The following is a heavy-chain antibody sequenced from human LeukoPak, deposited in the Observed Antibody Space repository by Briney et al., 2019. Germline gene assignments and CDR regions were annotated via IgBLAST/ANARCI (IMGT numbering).Heavy chain of an antibody. CDR3: VKERAPFDAFDI. V-gene: IGHV3-33*06. J-gene: IGHJ3*02. CDR1: GFILINYG. Sequence: GGSLRLSYAACGFILINYGVHWVRQTPGRGLEWVAVIWSNGINKYYTDSVKDRFITSRDNSENTLSLQMNDLRVEDTAVYYCVKERAPFDAFDIWGQGTVVTVS. CDR2: IWSNGINK.